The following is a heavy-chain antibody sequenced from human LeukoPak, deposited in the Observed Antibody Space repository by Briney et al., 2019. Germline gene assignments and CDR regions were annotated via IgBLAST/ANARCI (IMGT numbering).Heavy chain of an antibody. CDR1: GFTFSDYY. CDR2: ISKSGTST. V-gene: IGHV3-11*05. D-gene: IGHD3-10*01. CDR3: ARVRSSGSPLDY. J-gene: IGHJ4*02. Sequence: GGSLRLSCAASGFTFSDYYMSWIRQAPGKGLEWVSYISKSGTSTKYADSVKGRFSISGDNAKQSLYLQLNSLTAEDTAVYYCARVRSSGSPLDYWGQGTLVTVSS.